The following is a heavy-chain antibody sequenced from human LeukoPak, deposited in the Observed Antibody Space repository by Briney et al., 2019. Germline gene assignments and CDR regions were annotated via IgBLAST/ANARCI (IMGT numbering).Heavy chain of an antibody. J-gene: IGHJ4*02. D-gene: IGHD2/OR15-2a*01. CDR1: GLSFSSFA. Sequence: PGGSLRLSCAASGLSFSSFAMSWVRQGPARGLEWVSSIRGNGETSYADSVKGRFTLSSDSSRNTVYFQLNNLRVEDTAIYYCAKASWLSSTDAVRWGQGTLVTVSS. CDR3: AKASWLSSTDAVR. CDR2: IRGNGET. V-gene: IGHV3-23*01.